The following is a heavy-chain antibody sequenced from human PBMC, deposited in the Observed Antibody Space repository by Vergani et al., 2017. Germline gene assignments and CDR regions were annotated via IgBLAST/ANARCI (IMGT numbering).Heavy chain of an antibody. D-gene: IGHD6-19*01. J-gene: IGHJ5*02. Sequence: QVQLQESGPGLVKPSETLSLTCTVSGGSISSYYWSWIRQPPGKGLEWIGYIYYSGSTNYNPSLKSRVTRSVDTSKNQFSLKLSSVTAADTAVYYCARLVACTTLNWFDPWGQGTLVTVSS. CDR2: IYYSGST. CDR1: GGSISSYY. CDR3: ARLVACTTLNWFDP. V-gene: IGHV4-59*01.